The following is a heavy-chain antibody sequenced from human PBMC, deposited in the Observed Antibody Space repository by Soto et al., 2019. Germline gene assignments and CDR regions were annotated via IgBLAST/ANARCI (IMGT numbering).Heavy chain of an antibody. CDR3: ARAHYHDSSGPNGHAFAI. CDR2: ISDDGDKV. V-gene: IGHV3-30-3*01. D-gene: IGHD3-22*01. J-gene: IGHJ3*02. Sequence: QVQLVESGGGVVQPGRSLRLSCAASEFTFSDYAMHWVRQAPGKGLEWVAVISDDGDKVFYADSMKDRLTISRDNSKSTLFLQLTSLGPEDTALYYCARAHYHDSSGPNGHAFAIWGQGTLVTVSS. CDR1: EFTFSDYA.